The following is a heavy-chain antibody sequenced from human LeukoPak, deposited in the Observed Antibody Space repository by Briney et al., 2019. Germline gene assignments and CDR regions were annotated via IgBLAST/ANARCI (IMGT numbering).Heavy chain of an antibody. CDR2: IRGSGSST. CDR1: GFTFSIYA. D-gene: IGHD6-19*01. CDR3: AKVGGDSGWYFDY. V-gene: IGHV3-23*01. Sequence: PGGSLRLSCSASGFTFSIYAMNWVRQAPGKGLEWVSTIRGSGSSTYYADSVKGRFTISRDNSKNTLYLQMNSLRAEDTAVYYCAKVGGDSGWYFDYWGQGTLVTVSS. J-gene: IGHJ4*02.